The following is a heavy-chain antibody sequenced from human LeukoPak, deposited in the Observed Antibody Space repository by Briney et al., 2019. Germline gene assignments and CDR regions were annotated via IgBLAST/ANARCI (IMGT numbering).Heavy chain of an antibody. CDR2: MNPNSGDT. V-gene: IGHV1-8*02. CDR3: ARWDGGYMNAFDI. D-gene: IGHD2-15*01. Sequence: ASVKVSCKASGYTFTSYDINWVRQAPGQGLGWMGGMNPNSGDTGYAQKFQGRVTVTRNNSISTAYMELSSLRSEDTAVYYCARWDGGYMNAFDIWGQGTMVTVSS. J-gene: IGHJ3*02. CDR1: GYTFTSYD.